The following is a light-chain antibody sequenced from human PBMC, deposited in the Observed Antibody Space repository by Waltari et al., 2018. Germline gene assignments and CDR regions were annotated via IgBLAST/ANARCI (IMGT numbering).Light chain of an antibody. CDR3: QHYVRLPAT. CDR1: QRVSMA. V-gene: IGKV3-20*01. CDR2: GPS. Sequence: ELVLTQSPGSLSSSPGERVTLSCRATQRVSMALAWYQQTPGQAPRLLIFGPSNRATGIPDRFSGSGSETDFSLTISRLEPEDFAVYYCQHYVRLPATFGRGTKVEIK. J-gene: IGKJ1*01.